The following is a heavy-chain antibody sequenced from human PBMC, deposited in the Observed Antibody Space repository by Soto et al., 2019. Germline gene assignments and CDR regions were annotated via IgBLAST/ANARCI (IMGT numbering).Heavy chain of an antibody. CDR3: ARESEDLTSNFDY. J-gene: IGHJ4*02. V-gene: IGHV3-33*08. CDR2: IWYDGSNK. CDR1: GFTFSSYG. Sequence: SLRLSCAASGFTFSSYGMHWVRQAPGKGLEWVTVIWYDGSNKYYADSVKGRFAVSRDNAKNSVYLEMNSLSAEDTAVYYCARESEDLTSNFDYWGQGTLVTV.